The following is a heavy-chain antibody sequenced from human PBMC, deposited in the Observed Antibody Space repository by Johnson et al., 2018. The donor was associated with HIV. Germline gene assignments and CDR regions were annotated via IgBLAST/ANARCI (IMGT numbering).Heavy chain of an antibody. CDR2: IKSKSDGGTT. V-gene: IGHV3-15*01. CDR1: GFTFSNAW. J-gene: IGHJ3*02. CDR3: TSLRGDAFDI. Sequence: VQLVESGGGLVKPGGSLRLSCAASGFTFSNAWMSWVRQAPGKGLEWVGRIKSKSDGGTTDYAAPVKGRFTISRYDSKNTRYMQMNSLKNEDTAVYYCTSLRGDAFDIWCQGTMVTLSS.